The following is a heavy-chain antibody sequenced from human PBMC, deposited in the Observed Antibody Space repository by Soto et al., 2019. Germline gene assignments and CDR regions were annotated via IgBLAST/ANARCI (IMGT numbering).Heavy chain of an antibody. Sequence: GSLRLSCAASVFTVSSYAMSWVRQAPGKGLEWVSAISGIGGSTYYADSVKGRFTITTKNSMNTLYLQMNSLRAEDTDVYYCAKLELCYCDSSGNFDYWGQGTLVTVSS. CDR2: ISGIGGST. CDR3: AKLELCYCDSSGNFDY. V-gene: IGHV3-23*01. D-gene: IGHD3-22*01. CDR1: VFTVSSYA. J-gene: IGHJ4*02.